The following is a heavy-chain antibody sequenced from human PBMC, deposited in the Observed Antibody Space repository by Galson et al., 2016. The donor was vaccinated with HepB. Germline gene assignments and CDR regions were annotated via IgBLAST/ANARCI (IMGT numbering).Heavy chain of an antibody. D-gene: IGHD5-24*01. CDR3: ARERWLHLFD. CDR2: INAVNGNT. V-gene: IGHV1-3*01. CDR1: GYTFTMHP. J-gene: IGHJ4*02. Sequence: SVKVSCKASGYTFTMHPIHWVRQAPGQGLEWMGWINAVNGNTKYSQNFQGRVTITRDTSARAAYMELSSLKSEDTAVYYCARERWLHLFDWGQGTLVTVSS.